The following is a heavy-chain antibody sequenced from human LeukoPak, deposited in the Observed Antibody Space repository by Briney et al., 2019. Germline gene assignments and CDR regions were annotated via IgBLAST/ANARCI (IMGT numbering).Heavy chain of an antibody. J-gene: IGHJ6*03. D-gene: IGHD2-15*01. Sequence: PGGSLRLSCAASGFTFSSYEMNWVRQAPGKGLELVSYISSSGSTIYYADSVKGRFTISRDNAKNSLYLQMNSLRAEDTAVYYCARDGASSTEMYCSGGSCPSLSRYYYYYMDVWGKGTTVTVSS. CDR3: ARDGASSTEMYCSGGSCPSLSRYYYYYMDV. CDR1: GFTFSSYE. CDR2: ISSSGSTI. V-gene: IGHV3-48*03.